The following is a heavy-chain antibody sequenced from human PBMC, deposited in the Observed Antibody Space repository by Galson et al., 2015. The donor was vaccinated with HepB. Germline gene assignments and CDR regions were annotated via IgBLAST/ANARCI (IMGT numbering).Heavy chain of an antibody. CDR3: ARGQGVGEGTKRVVFQN. V-gene: IGHV1-18*04. CDR2: INPYNGGI. Sequence: SLKVSCKASGYTFPPYGISWVRQAPGHGLEWVGWINPYNGGINYAQKFQGRVTMTTDTSTRTAYMELRSLRSADTAVEYWARGQGVGEGTKRVVFQNGGQGTRGT. J-gene: IGHJ1*01. CDR1: GYTFPPYG. D-gene: IGHD1/OR15-1a*01.